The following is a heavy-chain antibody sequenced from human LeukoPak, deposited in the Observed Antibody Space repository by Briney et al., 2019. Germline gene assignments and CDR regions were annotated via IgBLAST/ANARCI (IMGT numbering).Heavy chain of an antibody. V-gene: IGHV1-69*10. D-gene: IGHD2-8*01. Sequence: SVKVSCKASGGIFSDYALNWVRQAPGQGLEWMGVFIPVLGTANSTQNFQDRVSITAVMSTHTVYMELSSLKSEDTAVYFCAGIPVFGVILHQEPVWGKGTTVTVSS. CDR1: GGIFSDYA. CDR3: AGIPVFGVILHQEPV. CDR2: FIPVLGTA. J-gene: IGHJ6*04.